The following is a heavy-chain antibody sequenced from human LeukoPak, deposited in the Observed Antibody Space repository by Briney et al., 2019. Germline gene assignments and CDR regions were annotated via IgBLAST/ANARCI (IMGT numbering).Heavy chain of an antibody. CDR3: ARNDYYYYYMDV. CDR1: GGSISTYY. Sequence: SETLSLTCTVSGGSISTYYWSWIRQPPGKGLEWIGYIYYSGSTNYNPSLKSRVTISVDTSKNQFSLKLSSVTAADTAVYYCARNDYYYYYMDVWGKGTTVTVSS. CDR2: IYYSGST. V-gene: IGHV4-59*01. J-gene: IGHJ6*03.